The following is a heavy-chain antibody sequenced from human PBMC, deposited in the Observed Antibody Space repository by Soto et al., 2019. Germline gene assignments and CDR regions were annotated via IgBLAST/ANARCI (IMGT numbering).Heavy chain of an antibody. CDR1: GFTFSSYA. CDR2: ISGSGGST. CDR3: ASAGWFGELLYYYYGMDV. D-gene: IGHD3-10*01. Sequence: GGSLRLSCAASGFTFSSYAMNWVRQAPGKGLEWVSAISGSGGSTYYADSVKGRFTISRDNSKNTLYLQMNSLRAEDTAVYYCASAGWFGELLYYYYGMDVWGQGTTVTVSS. J-gene: IGHJ6*02. V-gene: IGHV3-23*01.